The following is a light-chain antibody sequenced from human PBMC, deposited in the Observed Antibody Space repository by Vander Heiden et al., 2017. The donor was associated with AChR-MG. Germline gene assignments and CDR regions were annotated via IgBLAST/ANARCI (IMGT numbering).Light chain of an antibody. J-gene: IGLJ3*02. Sequence: VLTQPPSVSGAPGQRVTISCTGNTSNIGAGYDVHWYQLLPGTAPKLLIFVNSNRPSGVPDRFSGSKSGTSASLAITGLQAQDEADYDCQSYDSTLSGYGVFGGGTKLTVL. CDR2: VNS. V-gene: IGLV1-40*01. CDR1: TSNIGAGYD. CDR3: QSYDSTLSGYGV.